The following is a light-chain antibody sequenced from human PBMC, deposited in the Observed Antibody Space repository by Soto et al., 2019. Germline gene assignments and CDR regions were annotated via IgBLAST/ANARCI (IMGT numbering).Light chain of an antibody. V-gene: IGKV3-20*01. CDR1: QHVTTTY. J-gene: IGKJ4*01. Sequence: IVLTQSPATLSLSPGERATLSCTASQHVTTTYIAWYQQKFGQAPRLLIYGASTRATGTPGRFTGGGFGTDFTLTSSRVEPEDFAVYYCQQYDSSFTFGGGTKVEMK. CDR2: GAS. CDR3: QQYDSSFT.